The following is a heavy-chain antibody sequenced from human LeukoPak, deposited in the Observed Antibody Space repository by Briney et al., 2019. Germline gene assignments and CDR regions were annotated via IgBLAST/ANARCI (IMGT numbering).Heavy chain of an antibody. CDR2: IYYSGST. J-gene: IGHJ6*02. V-gene: IGHV4-59*01. Sequence: SETLSPTCTVSGGSISSYYWSWIRRTPGKGLEWIGYIYYSGSTNYNPSLKSRVTISVDTSKNQFSLKLSSVTAADTAVYYCARDSPPDYYDSSGYSRSYGMDVWGQGTTVTVSS. CDR3: ARDSPPDYYDSSGYSRSYGMDV. D-gene: IGHD3-22*01. CDR1: GGSISSYY.